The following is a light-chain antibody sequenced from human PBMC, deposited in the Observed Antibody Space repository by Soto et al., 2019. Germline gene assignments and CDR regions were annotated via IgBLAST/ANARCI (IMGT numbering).Light chain of an antibody. CDR1: RRVLDSSNNKNY. Sequence: DIVMTQSPDSLAVSLGERATINCQSTRRVLDSSNNKNYLAWNQQKPVQHPKLLIDWASTRGSGVPDRFSGSGSGTDFPLTISSLQAEDVAVYYCQQYYSTSWTFGQGTKVDIK. J-gene: IGKJ1*01. CDR2: WAS. V-gene: IGKV4-1*01. CDR3: QQYYSTSWT.